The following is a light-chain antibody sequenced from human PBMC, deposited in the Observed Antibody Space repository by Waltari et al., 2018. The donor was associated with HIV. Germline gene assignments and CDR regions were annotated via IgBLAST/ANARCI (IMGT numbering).Light chain of an antibody. CDR1: QSVSSSY. Sequence: IVLTQSPGTLSLSPGERATLSCRASQSVSSSYLVWYKQKPGQAPRLLIYGASSRATGIPDRFSGSGSGTDFTLTISRLEPEDFAVYYCQQYGSSPWTFGQGTKVKIK. V-gene: IGKV3-20*01. J-gene: IGKJ1*01. CDR3: QQYGSSPWT. CDR2: GAS.